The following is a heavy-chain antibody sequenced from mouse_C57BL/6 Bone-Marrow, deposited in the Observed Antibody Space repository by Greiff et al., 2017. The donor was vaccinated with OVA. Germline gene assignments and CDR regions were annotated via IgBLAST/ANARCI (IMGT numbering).Heavy chain of an antibody. V-gene: IGHV14-4*01. J-gene: IGHJ4*01. CDR3: ATPAVVATGDYAMDY. CDR1: GFNIKDDY. D-gene: IGHD1-1*01. CDR2: IDPENGDT. Sequence: EVKLMESGAELVRPGASVKLSCTASGFNIKDDYMHWVQQRPEQGLEWIGWIDPENGDTEYASKFQGQATITADTSSNTAYLQLSSLTSEDTAVYYCATPAVVATGDYAMDYWGQGTSVTVSS.